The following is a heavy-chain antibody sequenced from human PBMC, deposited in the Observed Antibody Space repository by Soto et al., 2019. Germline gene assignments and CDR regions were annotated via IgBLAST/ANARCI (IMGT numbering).Heavy chain of an antibody. CDR1: GFTFSSYA. V-gene: IGHV3-23*01. CDR2: IGGSGAGT. Sequence: EVQLLESGGGLVQPGGSLRLSCAASGFTFSSYAMSWVRQAPGKGLEWVSGIGGSGAGTNYADSVKGRFTISRDNSKNTLYMQMSSLRAEDTAVCYCASWGGIAVAGTHLDYWGQGTLVTVSS. D-gene: IGHD6-19*01. CDR3: ASWGGIAVAGTHLDY. J-gene: IGHJ4*02.